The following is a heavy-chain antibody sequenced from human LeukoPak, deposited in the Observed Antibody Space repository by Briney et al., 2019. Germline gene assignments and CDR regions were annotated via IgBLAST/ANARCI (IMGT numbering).Heavy chain of an antibody. Sequence: SGGSLRLSCAASGFTFSDYYMSWIRQAPGKWLEWVSYISSSGSTIYYADSVKGRFTISRDNAKNSLYLQMNSLRAEDTAVYYCARYYYGSLYYYYGMDVWGQGTTVTVSS. J-gene: IGHJ6*02. CDR3: ARYYYGSLYYYYGMDV. V-gene: IGHV3-11*01. D-gene: IGHD3-10*01. CDR2: ISSSGSTI. CDR1: GFTFSDYY.